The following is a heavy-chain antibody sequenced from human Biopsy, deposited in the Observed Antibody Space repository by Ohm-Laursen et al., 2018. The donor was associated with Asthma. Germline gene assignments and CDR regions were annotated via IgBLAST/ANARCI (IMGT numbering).Heavy chain of an antibody. Sequence: ASVKVSCKPLGGTFNTYVIGWVRQAPGQGLEWMGGINSVFGTTTYPRKFQDRVTITADDSTSTVYMELSSLRSEDTAVYYCARKAGSCISRTCYSLDFWGQGTLVTVPS. J-gene: IGHJ4*02. V-gene: IGHV1-69*13. CDR1: GGTFNTYV. D-gene: IGHD2-2*01. CDR2: INSVFGTT. CDR3: ARKAGSCISRTCYSLDF.